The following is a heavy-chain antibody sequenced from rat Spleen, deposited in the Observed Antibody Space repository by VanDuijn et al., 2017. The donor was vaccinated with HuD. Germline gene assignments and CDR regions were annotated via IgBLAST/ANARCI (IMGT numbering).Heavy chain of an antibody. V-gene: IGHV3-1*01. Sequence: EVQLQESGPGLVKPSQSLSLTCSVTGYSITSNYWAWIRKFPGNKMEWMGYISYSGSTSYNPSLKSRISITRDTSKHQFFLQLNSVTTEDTATYYCARPSGLRGRYYFDYWGQGVMVTVSS. CDR2: ISYSGST. CDR1: GYSITSNY. D-gene: IGHD1-11*01. CDR3: ARPSGLRGRYYFDY. J-gene: IGHJ2*01.